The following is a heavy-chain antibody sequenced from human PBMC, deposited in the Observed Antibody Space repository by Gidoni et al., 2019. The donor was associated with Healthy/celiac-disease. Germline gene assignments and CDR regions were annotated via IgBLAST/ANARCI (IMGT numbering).Heavy chain of an antibody. Sequence: EVQLLESGGGLVQPGGSLRLSCAASGFTFSSYAMSWVRQAPGKGLEWVSAISGSGGSTYYADSVKGRFTISRDNSKNTLYLQMNSLRAEDTAVYYCAKDLDSWDAEGGIPGAFDIWGQGTMVTVSS. J-gene: IGHJ3*02. CDR1: GFTFSSYA. CDR3: AKDLDSWDAEGGIPGAFDI. D-gene: IGHD3-16*02. CDR2: ISGSGGST. V-gene: IGHV3-23*01.